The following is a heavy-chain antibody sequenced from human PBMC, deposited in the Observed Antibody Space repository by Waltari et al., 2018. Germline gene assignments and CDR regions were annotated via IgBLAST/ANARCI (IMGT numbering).Heavy chain of an antibody. J-gene: IGHJ3*02. CDR1: GGSLSNHS. Sequence: QVQLQESGPRLVTPSETLSLACTVSGGSLSNHSWSWIRQPPGKGLEWIGYMSFSGTTTYSPSLKSRVTISVDTSKNQLSLKLNSVTAADTAVYYCARDRDDSSGTDALDIWGQGTMVTVSS. CDR2: MSFSGTT. V-gene: IGHV4-59*11. D-gene: IGHD3-22*01. CDR3: ARDRDDSSGTDALDI.